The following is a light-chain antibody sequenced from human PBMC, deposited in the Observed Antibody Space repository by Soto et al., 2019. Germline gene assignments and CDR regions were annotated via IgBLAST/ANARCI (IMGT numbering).Light chain of an antibody. CDR2: KAS. CDR1: QNISNW. Sequence: DIQMTQSPSTLSASVGDRVTITCRASQNISNWLAWYQQKAGKAPKLLIYKASSLESGVPSRFSGSGSGTDFTLTISRLEPEDFAVYYCQHYGRSAYTFGQGTTLEIK. V-gene: IGKV1-5*03. J-gene: IGKJ2*01. CDR3: QHYGRSAYT.